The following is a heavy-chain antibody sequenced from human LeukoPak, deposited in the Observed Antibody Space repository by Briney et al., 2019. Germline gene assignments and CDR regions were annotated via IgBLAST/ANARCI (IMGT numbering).Heavy chain of an antibody. Sequence: SETLPLTCTVSGGSISSGGYYWSWIRHHPGKGPEWIGYIYYSGSTYYNPSLKSRVTISVDTSKNQFSLKLSSVTAADTAVYYCAREGYYDSSFDYWGQGTLVTVSS. D-gene: IGHD3-22*01. CDR1: GGSISSGGYY. CDR3: AREGYYDSSFDY. V-gene: IGHV4-31*03. J-gene: IGHJ4*02. CDR2: IYYSGST.